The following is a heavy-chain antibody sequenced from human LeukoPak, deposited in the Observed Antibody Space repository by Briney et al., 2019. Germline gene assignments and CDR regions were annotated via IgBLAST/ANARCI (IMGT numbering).Heavy chain of an antibody. CDR1: GGSISSGGYY. V-gene: IGHV4-30-2*01. Sequence: SETLSLTCTVSGGSISSGGYYWSWIRQPPGKGLEWIGYIYHSGSTYYNPSLKSRVTISVDRSKNQFSLKLSSVTAADTAVYYCASQNLGIVTDWGQGTLVTVSS. CDR3: ASQNLGIVTD. CDR2: IYHSGST. D-gene: IGHD3-22*01. J-gene: IGHJ4*02.